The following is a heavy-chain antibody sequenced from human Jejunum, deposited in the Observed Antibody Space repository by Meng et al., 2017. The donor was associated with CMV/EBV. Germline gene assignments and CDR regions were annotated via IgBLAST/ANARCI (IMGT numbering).Heavy chain of an antibody. J-gene: IGHJ4*02. D-gene: IGHD3-3*01. Sequence: LSCAASGFTFNTYAMSWVRQFPGKGLEWVSAITDAGYHTSYADSVKGRFTISRDNSKNTLYLQMDSLRAEDTAFYYCVREIYYTLEYWGQGTLVTVSS. CDR1: GFTFNTYA. CDR3: VREIYYTLEY. CDR2: ITDAGYHT. V-gene: IGHV3-23*01.